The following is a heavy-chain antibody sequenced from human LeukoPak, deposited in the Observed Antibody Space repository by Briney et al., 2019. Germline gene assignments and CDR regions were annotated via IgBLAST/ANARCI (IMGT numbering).Heavy chain of an antibody. Sequence: PSETLSLTCAVSGYSISSGYYWGWIRPPPGKGLEWIGTIYHGGTIYYNPSLKSRVTISGDTSKTPSSLKLSSVTAADTAVYYCASLSYWGQGTLVTVSS. D-gene: IGHD3-9*01. CDR1: GYSISSGYY. V-gene: IGHV4-38-2*01. J-gene: IGHJ4*02. CDR2: IYHGGTI. CDR3: ASLSY.